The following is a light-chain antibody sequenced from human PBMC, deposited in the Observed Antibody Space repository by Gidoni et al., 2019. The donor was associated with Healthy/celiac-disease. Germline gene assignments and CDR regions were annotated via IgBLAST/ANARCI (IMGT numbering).Light chain of an antibody. CDR2: AAS. Sequence: DIQMTQSPSSLSASVGDRVTITCRASQSISSYLNWYQQKPGKAPKLLIYAASSLQSGVPSRFSGSGSGTDFTLTISSLQPEDFATYYCQQSYSTPPYTFGQXTQLEIK. CDR3: QQSYSTPPYT. V-gene: IGKV1-39*01. J-gene: IGKJ2*01. CDR1: QSISSY.